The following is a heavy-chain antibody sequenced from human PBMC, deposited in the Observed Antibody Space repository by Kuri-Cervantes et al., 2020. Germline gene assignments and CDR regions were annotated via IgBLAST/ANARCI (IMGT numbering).Heavy chain of an antibody. CDR2: ISSSSSYI. Sequence: GGSLRLSCAASGFTFSSYSMNWVRQAPGKGLEWVSSISSSSSYIYYADSVKGRFTISRDNAKNPLYLQMNSLRAEDTAVYYCARDPDGYGYYFDYWGQGTLVTVSS. V-gene: IGHV3-21*04. D-gene: IGHD5-18*01. CDR1: GFTFSSYS. J-gene: IGHJ4*02. CDR3: ARDPDGYGYYFDY.